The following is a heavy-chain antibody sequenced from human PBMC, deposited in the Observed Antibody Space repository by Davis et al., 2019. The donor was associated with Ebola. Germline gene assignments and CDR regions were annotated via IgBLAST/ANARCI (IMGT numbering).Heavy chain of an antibody. CDR3: ATIAPVGYGCY. J-gene: IGHJ4*02. Sequence: SAQVSCKASGGTFSSYSISCVRQAPGQGLEWMGGIIPIFGTATYAQKFQGRVTITADESTSTAYMELSSLRSEDTAVYYCATIAPVGYGCYWGQGTLVTVSS. CDR2: IIPIFGTA. CDR1: GGTFSSYS. V-gene: IGHV1-69*13. D-gene: IGHD5-12*01.